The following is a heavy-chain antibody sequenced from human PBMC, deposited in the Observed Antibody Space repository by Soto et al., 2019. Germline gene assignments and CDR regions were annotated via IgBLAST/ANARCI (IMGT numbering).Heavy chain of an antibody. CDR3: ATYYFGSGSYYRFDN. J-gene: IGHJ4*02. V-gene: IGHV1-18*01. CDR2: ISASDGST. CDR1: GYAFSFG. Sequence: VQSGGEVRKHGASVRVSCKASGYAFSFGFSWVRQAPGQGLEWMGWISASDGSTNSAQKFRGRISLTTDTSTNTAYLDLLSLTSDDTAVYFCATYYFGSGSYYRFDNWGQGTLVTVSS. D-gene: IGHD3-10*01.